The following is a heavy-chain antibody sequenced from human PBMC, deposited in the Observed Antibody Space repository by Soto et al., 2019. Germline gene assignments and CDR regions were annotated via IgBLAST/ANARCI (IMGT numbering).Heavy chain of an antibody. V-gene: IGHV1-18*01. Sequence: QVQLVQSGAEVKKPGASVKVSCKASGYTFTSYGISWVRQAPGQGLEWMGWITYNGDTNYPQKLQGRLTMTTDTSTSTAYMEPRSLGSDDTAMYYCGTAVITRYGVLDYWGQGTLFTVSS. D-gene: IGHD3-22*01. CDR1: GYTFTSYG. J-gene: IGHJ4*02. CDR3: GTAVITRYGVLDY. CDR2: ITYNGDT.